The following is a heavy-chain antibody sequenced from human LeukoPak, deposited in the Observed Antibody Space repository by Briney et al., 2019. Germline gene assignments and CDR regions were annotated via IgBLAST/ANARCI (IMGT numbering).Heavy chain of an antibody. CDR3: ARAPYYYGSGTDAFDI. CDR2: ISYDGSNK. CDR1: GFTFSSYA. J-gene: IGHJ3*02. D-gene: IGHD3-10*01. V-gene: IGHV3-30-3*01. Sequence: PGGSLRLSCAASGFTFSSYAMHWVRQAPGKGLEWVAVISYDGSNKYYADSVKGRFTISRDNSKNTLYLQMNSLRAEDTAVYYCARAPYYYGSGTDAFDIWGRGTMVTVSS.